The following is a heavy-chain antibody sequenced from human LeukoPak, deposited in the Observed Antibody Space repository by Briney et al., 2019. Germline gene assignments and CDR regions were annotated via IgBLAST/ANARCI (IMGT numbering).Heavy chain of an antibody. CDR3: ARLRPWFDP. Sequence: PSETLSLTCAVYGGSFSGYYWSWVRQPPGKGLEWIGEIYHSGSTNYNPSLKSRVTISVDKSKNQFSLKLSSVTAADTAVYYCARLRPWFDPWGQGTLVTVSS. J-gene: IGHJ5*02. CDR2: IYHSGST. CDR1: GGSFSGYY. V-gene: IGHV4-34*01.